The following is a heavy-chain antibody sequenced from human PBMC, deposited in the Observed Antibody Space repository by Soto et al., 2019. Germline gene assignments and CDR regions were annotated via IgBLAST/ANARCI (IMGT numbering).Heavy chain of an antibody. Sequence: ASVKVSCKASGGTFSSYAISWVRQAPGQGLEWMGGIIPIFGTANYAQKFQGRVTITADKSTGTAYMELSSLRSEDTAVYYCASGTVEMATYDYWGQGTLVTVSS. CDR2: IIPIFGTA. V-gene: IGHV1-69*06. D-gene: IGHD5-12*01. CDR1: GGTFSSYA. J-gene: IGHJ4*02. CDR3: ASGTVEMATYDY.